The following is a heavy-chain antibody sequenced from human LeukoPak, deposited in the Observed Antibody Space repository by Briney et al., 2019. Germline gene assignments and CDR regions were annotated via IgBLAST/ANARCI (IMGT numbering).Heavy chain of an antibody. CDR2: ISGNGVST. CDR3: AKGRGSGWAMFDY. V-gene: IGHV3-23*01. J-gene: IGHJ4*02. CDR1: GFTVSSNY. Sequence: GGSLRLSCAASGFTVSSNYMSWVRQAPGKGLEWVSFISGNGVSTYYADSVKGRFTISRDNSKNTLYLQMNSLRAEDTAVYYCAKGRGSGWAMFDYWGQGTLVTVSS. D-gene: IGHD6-19*01.